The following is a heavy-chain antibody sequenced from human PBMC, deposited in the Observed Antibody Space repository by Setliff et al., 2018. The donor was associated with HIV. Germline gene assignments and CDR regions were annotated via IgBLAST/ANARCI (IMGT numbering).Heavy chain of an antibody. CDR1: GGSFSGYY. CDR3: ARGIDNFWTGYFA. V-gene: IGHV4-34*01. CDR2: INHSGST. D-gene: IGHD3-3*01. Sequence: SETLSLTCAVYGGSFSGYYWSWIRQPPGKGLEWIGEINHSGSTNYNPSLKSRVTISEDTSKKQVSLKLRSVTAADTAVYYCARGIDNFWTGYFAWGQGTLVTVSS. J-gene: IGHJ4*02.